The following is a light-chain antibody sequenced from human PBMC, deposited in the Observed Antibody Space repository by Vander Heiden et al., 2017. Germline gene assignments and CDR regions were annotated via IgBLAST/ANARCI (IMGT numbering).Light chain of an antibody. CDR2: DVS. V-gene: IGLV2-14*01. CDR1: SSDVGGYNY. J-gene: IGLJ7*01. Sequence: SALTQPASVSGSPGQSITISCTGTSSDVGGYNYVSWYQQHPGKAPKLMIYDVSNRPSGVSNRFSGSKSGNTASLTISGLQAEDEADYYCSSYTSSSTLGTVFGGGTQLTVL. CDR3: SSYTSSSTLGTV.